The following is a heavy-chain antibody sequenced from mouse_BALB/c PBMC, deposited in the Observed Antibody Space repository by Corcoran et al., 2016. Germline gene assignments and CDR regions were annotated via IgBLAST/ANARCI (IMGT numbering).Heavy chain of an antibody. CDR1: GYTFTNYG. Sequence: QIQLVQSGPERKKPGETVKISCKASGYTFTNYGMNWVKQAPGKGLKWMGWINTYTGEPTYADDFKGRFAFSLETSASTAYLQINNLKNEDTATYFCASDPSWFAYWGQGTLVTVSA. J-gene: IGHJ3*01. CDR2: INTYTGEP. V-gene: IGHV9-3-1*01. CDR3: ASDPSWFAY.